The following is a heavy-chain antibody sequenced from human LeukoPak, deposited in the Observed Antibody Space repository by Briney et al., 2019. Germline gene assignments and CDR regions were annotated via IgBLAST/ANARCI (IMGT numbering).Heavy chain of an antibody. CDR1: GFTFSDYY. CDR2: ISSSGSTI. V-gene: IGHV3-11*04. D-gene: IGHD1-26*01. CDR3: ARDHYVGATGIALDY. J-gene: IGHJ4*02. Sequence: GGSLRLSCAASGFTFSDYYMSWIRQAPGKGLEWVSYISSSGSTIYYADSVKGRFTISRDNAKNSLYLQMNSLRAEDTAVYYCARDHYVGATGIALDYWGQGTLVTVSS.